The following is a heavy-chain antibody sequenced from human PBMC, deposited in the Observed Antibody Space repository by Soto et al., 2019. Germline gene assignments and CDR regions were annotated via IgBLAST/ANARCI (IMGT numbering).Heavy chain of an antibody. J-gene: IGHJ1*01. CDR2: ISGSAANT. V-gene: IGHV3-23*01. CDR3: AKDVHYDILTGIEYFHH. CDR1: GFTFSGYA. Sequence: EVQLLGSGGGLVQPGGSLRLSCAASGFTFSGYAMSWVRQAPGKGLEWVSGISGSAANTNYADSVKGRFTISRDNSKSTLDLQMNSLRAEDTAVYYCAKDVHYDILTGIEYFHHWAQGTLVTVSS. D-gene: IGHD3-9*01.